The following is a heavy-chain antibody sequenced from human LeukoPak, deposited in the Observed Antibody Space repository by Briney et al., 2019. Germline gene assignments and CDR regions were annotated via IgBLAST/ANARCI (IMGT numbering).Heavy chain of an antibody. CDR1: GFTFSSYW. D-gene: IGHD2-2*01. Sequence: GGSLRLSCAASGFTFSSYWMHWVRQAPGKGLVWVSHINSDGSTTNYADSVKGRFTISRDNAKNTLYLQMNSLRAEDTAVYYCARAIPIPDYWGQGTLVTVSS. J-gene: IGHJ4*02. CDR2: INSDGSTT. V-gene: IGHV3-74*01. CDR3: ARAIPIPDY.